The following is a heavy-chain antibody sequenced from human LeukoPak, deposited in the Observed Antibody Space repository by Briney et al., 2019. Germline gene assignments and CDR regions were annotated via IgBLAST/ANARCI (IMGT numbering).Heavy chain of an antibody. D-gene: IGHD6-19*01. CDR1: GYTFSVYY. V-gene: IGHV1-2*02. CDR3: ARRYSSGWYDAFDI. J-gene: IGHJ3*02. CDR2: INPNSGDT. Sequence: ASVKVSCKASGYTFSVYYMHWVRQAPGQGLEWLGWINPNSGDTNYAQKFQGRATMTRDTSIGTAYMELSRLRSDDTAVYYCARRYSSGWYDAFDIWGQGTMVTVSS.